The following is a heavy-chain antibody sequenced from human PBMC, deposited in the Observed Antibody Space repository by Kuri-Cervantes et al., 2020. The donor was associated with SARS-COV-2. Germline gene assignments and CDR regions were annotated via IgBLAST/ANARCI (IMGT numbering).Heavy chain of an antibody. CDR2: IIPIFGTA. CDR1: GYTFTSYG. J-gene: IGHJ4*02. CDR3: ARDYYYDSSGYYYRFDY. Sequence: SVKVSCKASGYTFTSYGISWVRQAPGQGLEWMGGIIPIFGTANYAQKFQGRVTITADKSTSTAYMELSSLRSEDTAVYYCARDYYYDSSGYYYRFDYWGQGTLVTVSS. V-gene: IGHV1-69*06. D-gene: IGHD3-22*01.